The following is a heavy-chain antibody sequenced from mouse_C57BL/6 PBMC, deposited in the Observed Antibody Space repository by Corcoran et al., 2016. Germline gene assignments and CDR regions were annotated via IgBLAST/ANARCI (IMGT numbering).Heavy chain of an antibody. Sequence: EVQLQQSGPELVKPGASVKIPCKASGYTFTDYNMDWVKQGHGKSLEWIGDINPNNGGNIYNQKFRGKATLTVDKSSSTAYMELRSLTSEDTAVYYCARVTQASWFAYWGQGTLVTVSA. CDR3: ARVTQASWFAY. V-gene: IGHV1-18*01. CDR1: GYTFTDYN. J-gene: IGHJ3*01. CDR2: INPNNGGN. D-gene: IGHD3-2*02.